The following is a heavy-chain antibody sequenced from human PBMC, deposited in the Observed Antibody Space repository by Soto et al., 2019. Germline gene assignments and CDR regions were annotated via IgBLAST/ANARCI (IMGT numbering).Heavy chain of an antibody. CDR1: GGSFSGYY. CDR2: INHSGST. Sequence: QVQLQQWGAGLLKPSETLSLTCAVYGGSFSGYYWSWIRQPPGKGLEWIGEINHSGSTNYNPSLKSRVTISVDTSKTQFSLKLSSVTAADTAVYYCARGLEWLVRAGIWWFDPWGQGTLVTVSS. D-gene: IGHD6-19*01. J-gene: IGHJ5*02. V-gene: IGHV4-34*01. CDR3: ARGLEWLVRAGIWWFDP.